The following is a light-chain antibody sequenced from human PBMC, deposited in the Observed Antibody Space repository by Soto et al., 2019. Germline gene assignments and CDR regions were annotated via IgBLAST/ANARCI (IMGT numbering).Light chain of an antibody. CDR2: DAS. CDR3: QQYGSSPTWT. V-gene: IGKV3-11*01. J-gene: IGKJ1*01. CDR1: QNINNF. Sequence: EIVLTQSPVTLSLSPGERATLSCRASQNINNFLAWYQQKPGQAPRLLIYDASNRATGIPARFSGSGSGTDFTLTISSLDPEDFAVYYCQQYGSSPTWTFGQGTKVDIK.